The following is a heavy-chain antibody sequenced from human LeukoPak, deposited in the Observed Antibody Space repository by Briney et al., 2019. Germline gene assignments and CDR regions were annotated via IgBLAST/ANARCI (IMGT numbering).Heavy chain of an antibody. Sequence: PGGSLRLSCAASGFTFSSYAMHWVRQAPGKGLEWVAVISYDGSNKYYADSVEGRFTISRDNSKNTLYLQMNSLRAEDTAVYYCARAGRVVVITTTFDYWGQGTLVTVSS. CDR3: ARAGRVVVITTTFDY. CDR1: GFTFSSYA. D-gene: IGHD3-22*01. CDR2: ISYDGSNK. V-gene: IGHV3-30-3*01. J-gene: IGHJ4*02.